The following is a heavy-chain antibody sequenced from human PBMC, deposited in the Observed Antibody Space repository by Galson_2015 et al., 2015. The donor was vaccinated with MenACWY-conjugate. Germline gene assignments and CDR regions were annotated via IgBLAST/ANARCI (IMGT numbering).Heavy chain of an antibody. Sequence: SLRLSCAASGFTVSSNYMNWVRQAPGKGLEWVSSIYTDGSTYDEDSVKDRFSISRDNSKNTLYLQMNSLRAEDTAVYYCARALPGGHGLDVWGPGPTVTVSS. CDR3: ARALPGGHGLDV. V-gene: IGHV3-66*01. CDR1: GFTVSSNY. D-gene: IGHD6-25*01. J-gene: IGHJ6*02. CDR2: IYTDGST.